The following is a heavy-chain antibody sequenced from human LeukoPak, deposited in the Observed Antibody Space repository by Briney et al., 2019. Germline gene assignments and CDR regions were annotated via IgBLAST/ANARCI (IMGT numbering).Heavy chain of an antibody. CDR3: ANSRTFDV. Sequence: GGSLRLSCAASGYTFSSYTMNWVRQAPGEGLEWLSQISSTSSTIYYADSVKGRFTISRDNAENSLYLQMNSLRDADTAVYYCANSRTFDVWGQGTMVTVSP. CDR2: ISSTSSTI. CDR1: GYTFSSYT. D-gene: IGHD2-21*01. V-gene: IGHV3-48*02. J-gene: IGHJ3*01.